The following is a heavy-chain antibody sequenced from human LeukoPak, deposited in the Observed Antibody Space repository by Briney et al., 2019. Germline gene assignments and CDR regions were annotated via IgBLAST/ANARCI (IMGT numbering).Heavy chain of an antibody. Sequence: SETLSLTCTVSGGSISSSSCYWGWIRQPPGKGLEWIGSIYYSGSTYYNPSLKSRVTISVDTSKNQFSLKLSSVTAADTAVYYCARRSGSYYFDYWGQGTLVTVSS. J-gene: IGHJ4*02. V-gene: IGHV4-39*01. D-gene: IGHD1-26*01. CDR2: IYYSGST. CDR3: ARRSGSYYFDY. CDR1: GGSISSSSCY.